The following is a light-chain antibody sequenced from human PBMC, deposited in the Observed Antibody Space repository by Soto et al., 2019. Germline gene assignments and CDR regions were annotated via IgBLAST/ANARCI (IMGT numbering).Light chain of an antibody. CDR2: EVR. J-gene: IGLJ3*02. Sequence: QPASVSGSPGQSITISCTGTSSDVGDYDYVSWYQQHPGKAPKLMIYEVRNRPSGVSNRFSGSKSGNTASLAISGLQAEDEANYYCSSYTNSNTWVFGGGTKLTVL. V-gene: IGLV2-14*01. CDR1: SSDVGDYDY. CDR3: SSYTNSNTWV.